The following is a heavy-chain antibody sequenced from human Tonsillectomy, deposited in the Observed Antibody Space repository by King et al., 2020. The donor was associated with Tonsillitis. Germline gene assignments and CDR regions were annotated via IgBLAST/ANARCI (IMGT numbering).Heavy chain of an antibody. Sequence: VQLVQSGAEVKKPGESLRISCQVPGYSFSNYWISWVRQMPGKGLEWMGRIDPSDSYTNYSPSFQGHVTISADRSISTAYLQWSSLKASDTAMYYCARGVGVGARPGWGQGTLVTVSS. CDR2: IDPSDSYT. CDR3: ARGVGVGARPG. D-gene: IGHD1-26*01. J-gene: IGHJ4*02. V-gene: IGHV5-10-1*03. CDR1: GYSFSNYW.